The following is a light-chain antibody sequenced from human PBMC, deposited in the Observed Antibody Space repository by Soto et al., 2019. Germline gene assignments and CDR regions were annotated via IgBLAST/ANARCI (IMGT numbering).Light chain of an antibody. CDR2: AAS. V-gene: IGKV1-39*01. Sequence: DIQMTQSPSSLSASVGDRVTITCRASQSIDNYLNWYQQKPGKAPNLLIYAASTLPSGVPSRFSGPGAGTHVTLTTSSLQPVYFATYYCHQSYSSPETFGQGTKVEIK. CDR3: HQSYSSPET. J-gene: IGKJ1*01. CDR1: QSIDNY.